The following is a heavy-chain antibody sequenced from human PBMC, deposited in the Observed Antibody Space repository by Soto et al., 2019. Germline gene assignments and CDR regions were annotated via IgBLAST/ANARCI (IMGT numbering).Heavy chain of an antibody. CDR2: ISRDGGTK. J-gene: IGHJ4*02. CDR3: TREVASGY. D-gene: IGHD3-10*01. V-gene: IGHV3-30*03. CDR1: GFTVSSYG. Sequence: QVQLVESGGGVVQPGRSLRLSCAASGFTVSSYGMHWVRQAPGKGLEWVAVISRDGGTKYYADSVKGRVPISRDNSRNTLFLEMNRLSGDDMAFYYCTREVASGYWGQGTLVTDSS.